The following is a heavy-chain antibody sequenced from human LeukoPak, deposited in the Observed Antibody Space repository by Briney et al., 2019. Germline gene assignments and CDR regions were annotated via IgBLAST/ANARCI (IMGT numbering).Heavy chain of an antibody. CDR1: GGSISSRSYY. Sequence: SETLSLTCTVSGGSISSRSYYWGWIRQPPGKGLEWIGSIYYSGSTYYNPSLRSRVTISVDTSKDQFSLKLSSVTAADTAVYYCARVYYYYYYMDVWGKGTTVTVSS. J-gene: IGHJ6*03. CDR3: ARVYYYYYYMDV. CDR2: IYYSGST. V-gene: IGHV4-39*07.